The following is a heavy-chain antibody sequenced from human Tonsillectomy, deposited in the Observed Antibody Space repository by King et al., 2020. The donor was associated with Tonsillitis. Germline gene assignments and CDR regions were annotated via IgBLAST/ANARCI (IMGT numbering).Heavy chain of an antibody. D-gene: IGHD3-3*01. J-gene: IGHJ2*01. CDR2: IIPIFGTA. V-gene: IGHV1-69*06. Sequence: GQLVQSGAEVKKPGCSVKVSCKASGVTFSSYAITWVRQAPGQGLEWMGGIIPIFGTANYAQKFQSRVTITAHKSTSTAYMELSSLRSEDTAVYYCARGDFWSGYYMGGRYFDLWGRGTLVTVSS. CDR1: GVTFSSYA. CDR3: ARGDFWSGYYMGGRYFDL.